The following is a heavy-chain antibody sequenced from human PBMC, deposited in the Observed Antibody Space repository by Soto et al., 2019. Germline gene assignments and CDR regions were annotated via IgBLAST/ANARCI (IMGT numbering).Heavy chain of an antibody. V-gene: IGHV5-51*01. CDR3: ARQGSNGAYYYYGMDV. CDR1: GYRFSSYW. J-gene: IGHJ6*02. Sequence: PGESLKISCKGSGYRFSSYWIAWVRQMPGKGLERMGIIYPGDSDTIYSPSFQGQVTFSADKSTSTAYLQWSSLKASDTAMYYCARQGSNGAYYYYGMDVWGQGTTVTVSS. D-gene: IGHD2-8*01. CDR2: IYPGDSDT.